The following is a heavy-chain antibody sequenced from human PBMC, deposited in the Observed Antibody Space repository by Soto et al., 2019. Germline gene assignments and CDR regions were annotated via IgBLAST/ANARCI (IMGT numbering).Heavy chain of an antibody. Sequence: QVQLVQSGAEVKKPGSSVKVSCKASGGTFSNYAVTRVRQAPGQGFELVARIIPIFGTTNVAQKFQGRVTITADESTTTAYMELSGLRSDDTAVYYCAKDGGADGYFGNWLDPWGQGTLVTVSS. D-gene: IGHD5-12*01. J-gene: IGHJ5*02. V-gene: IGHV1-69*15. CDR2: IIPIFGTT. CDR1: GGTFSNYA. CDR3: AKDGGADGYFGNWLDP.